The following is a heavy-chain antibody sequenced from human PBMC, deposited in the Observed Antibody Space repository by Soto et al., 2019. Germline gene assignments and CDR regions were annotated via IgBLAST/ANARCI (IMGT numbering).Heavy chain of an antibody. V-gene: IGHV1-69*02. D-gene: IGHD2-15*01. CDR3: ARAVPKFIGLHYYYCMDV. Sequence: QVQLVQSGAEVKKPGSSVKVSCKASGGTFSSYTISWVRQAPGQGLEWMGGIIPILGIANYAQKFQGRVTITADKSTSPAYVDLSSLSSEDTDVYYCARAVPKFIGLHYYYCMDVWGQGTTVTVSS. J-gene: IGHJ6*02. CDR2: IIPILGIA. CDR1: GGTFSSYT.